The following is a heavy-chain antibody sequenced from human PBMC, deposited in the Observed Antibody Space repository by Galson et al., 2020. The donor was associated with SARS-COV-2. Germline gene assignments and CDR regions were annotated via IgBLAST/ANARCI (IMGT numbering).Heavy chain of an antibody. D-gene: IGHD3-16*01. CDR1: GYTFSDYF. CDR2: INPNSGVA. Sequence: GESLKISCKASGYTFSDYFIHWVRQAPGQGLEWMGWINPNSGVAKFAQKFQGRVTMTRDRSISTAYVELSGLTSDDTAVYYCARDHVSTMMRDEFDFWGQGTLVTVSS. J-gene: IGHJ4*02. CDR3: ARDHVSTMMRDEFDF. V-gene: IGHV1-2*02.